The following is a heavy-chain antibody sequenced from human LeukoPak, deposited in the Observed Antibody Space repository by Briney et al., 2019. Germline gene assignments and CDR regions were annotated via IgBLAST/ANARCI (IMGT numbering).Heavy chain of an antibody. Sequence: ASVKVSCKASGYTFTSYGISWVRQAPGQGLEWMGWISAYNGNTNYAQKLQGRVTMTTDTSTSTAYMELRSLRSDDTAVYYCAREMRAYNVVVPAALGYWGQGTLVTVSS. CDR2: ISAYNGNT. V-gene: IGHV1-18*01. CDR1: GYTFTSYG. CDR3: AREMRAYNVVVPAALGY. D-gene: IGHD2-2*01. J-gene: IGHJ4*02.